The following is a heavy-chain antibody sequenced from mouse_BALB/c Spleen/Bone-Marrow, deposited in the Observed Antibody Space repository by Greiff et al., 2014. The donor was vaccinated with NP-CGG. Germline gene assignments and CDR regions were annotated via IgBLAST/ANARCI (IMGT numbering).Heavy chain of an antibody. D-gene: IGHD4-1*02. V-gene: IGHV2-3*01. Sequence: VMLVESGPGLVAPSQSLSITCTVSGFSLTSYGVSWVRQPPGKGLEWLGVIWGDGSTNYHSALISRLSISRDNSKSQIFLKLNSPPTEDPAPYYWAKANWAPFDYRGQGTTLTVPS. CDR3: AKANWAPFDY. CDR1: GFSLTSYG. J-gene: IGHJ2*01. CDR2: IWGDGST.